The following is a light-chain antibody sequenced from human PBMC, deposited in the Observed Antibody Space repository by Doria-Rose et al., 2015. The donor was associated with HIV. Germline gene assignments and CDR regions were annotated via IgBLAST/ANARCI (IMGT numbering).Light chain of an antibody. Sequence: EIVMTQSSESLGMSLGERATLNCKSNQSLLYTSKNYLAWYQQKPGQPPKLLIYWASTRQSGVPARFSGSGSETDFTLTISSLEAEDVAVYYCQQYYDTPSFGPGTTVDIK. V-gene: IGKV4-1*01. CDR2: WAS. CDR1: QSLLYTSKNY. CDR3: QQYYDTPS. J-gene: IGKJ3*01.